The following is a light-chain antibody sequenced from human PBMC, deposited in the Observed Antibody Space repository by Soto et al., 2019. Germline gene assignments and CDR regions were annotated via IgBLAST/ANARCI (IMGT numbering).Light chain of an antibody. V-gene: IGLV2-14*01. CDR1: IHYDF. CDR2: EVS. J-gene: IGLJ1*01. CDR3: GSYTSSSNYV. Sequence: QSVLTQPASVSGSPGQSMTISCTGYIHYDFVSWYQQHPGTAPKLVIYEVSNRPSGTSDRFSGSKSGHTASLTISGLQTEDEAVYYCGSYTSSSNYVFGTGTKVTVL.